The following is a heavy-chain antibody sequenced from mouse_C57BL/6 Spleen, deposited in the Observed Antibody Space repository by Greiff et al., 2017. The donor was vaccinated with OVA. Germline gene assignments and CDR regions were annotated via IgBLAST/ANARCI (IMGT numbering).Heavy chain of an antibody. CDR1: GFTFSSYA. D-gene: IGHD2-4*01. CDR3: TRDRYYDYDDY. V-gene: IGHV5-9-1*02. Sequence: EVKLVESGEGLVKPGGSLKLYCAASGFTFSSYAMSWVRQTPEKRLEWVAYISSGGDYIYYADTVKGRFTISRDNARNTLYLQMSSLKSEDTAMYYCTRDRYYDYDDYWGQGTLVTVSA. J-gene: IGHJ3*01. CDR2: ISSGGDYI.